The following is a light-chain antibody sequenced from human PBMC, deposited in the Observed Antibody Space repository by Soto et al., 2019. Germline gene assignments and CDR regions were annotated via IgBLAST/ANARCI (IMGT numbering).Light chain of an antibody. V-gene: IGLV7-46*01. Sequence: QAVVTQEPSLTVSPGGTVTLTCGSSTGTVTTDHFPYWFQQKPGQAPRTLIYDTTNKHSWTPARFSGSLFGGKAALTLSGAQPEDEADYYCLLSYPGVGVFGGGTKLTVL. CDR3: LLSYPGVGV. CDR2: DTT. J-gene: IGLJ2*01. CDR1: TGTVTTDHF.